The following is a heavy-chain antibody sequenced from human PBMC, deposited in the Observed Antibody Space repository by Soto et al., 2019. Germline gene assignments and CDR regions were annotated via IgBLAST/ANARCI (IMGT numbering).Heavy chain of an antibody. J-gene: IGHJ3*02. CDR3: ARVSPPDLNVDTAMVNRPVAFDI. CDR2: IIPIFGTA. D-gene: IGHD5-18*01. Sequence: SVKVSCKASGGTFSSYAISWVRQAPGQGLEWMGGIIPIFGTANYAQKFQGRVTITADESTSTAYMELSSLRSEDTAVYYCARVSPPDLNVDTAMVNRPVAFDIWGQGTMVT. V-gene: IGHV1-69*13. CDR1: GGTFSSYA.